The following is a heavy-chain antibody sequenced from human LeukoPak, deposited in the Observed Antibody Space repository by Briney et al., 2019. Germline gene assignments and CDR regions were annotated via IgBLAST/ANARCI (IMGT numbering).Heavy chain of an antibody. J-gene: IGHJ4*02. D-gene: IGHD4-17*01. CDR2: ISIGGDTT. CDR3: AKEIRPNDC. CDR1: GFTFSSHG. V-gene: IGHV3-23*01. Sequence: GGSLRLSCAASGFTFSSHGMCWVRQAPGRGLEWVSSISIGGDTTYSDSVKGRFTISRDNSKNTLYLKLDSLRAEDTAIYYCAKEIRPNDCWGQGTLVTVSS.